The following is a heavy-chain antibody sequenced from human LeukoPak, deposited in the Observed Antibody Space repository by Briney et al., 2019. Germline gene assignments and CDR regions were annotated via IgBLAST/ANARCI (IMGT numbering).Heavy chain of an antibody. J-gene: IGHJ4*02. Sequence: ASVKVSCKASGYTFTSHGITWVRQAPGQGLEWMGWISVYNGNTNYAQKVQARVTMTTDTSTSTAYMELRSLRSDDTAVYYCARVAGYSYGPDYWGQGTLVIVSS. D-gene: IGHD5-18*01. CDR2: ISVYNGNT. CDR1: GYTFTSHG. V-gene: IGHV1-18*01. CDR3: ARVAGYSYGPDY.